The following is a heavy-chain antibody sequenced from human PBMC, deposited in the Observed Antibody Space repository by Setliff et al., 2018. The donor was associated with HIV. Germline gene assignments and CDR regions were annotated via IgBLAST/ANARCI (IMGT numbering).Heavy chain of an antibody. CDR2: IIPIFGTA. D-gene: IGHD3-10*01. CDR1: GGTFSSYA. J-gene: IGHJ6*02. V-gene: IGHV1-69*13. Sequence: GASVKVSCKASGGTFSSYAISWVRQAPGQGLEWMGGIIPIFGTANYAQKFQGRVTITADESTGAAYMELSSLRSEDMAVYYCARTRDYYGTGGMDVWGQGTTVTVSS. CDR3: ARTRDYYGTGGMDV.